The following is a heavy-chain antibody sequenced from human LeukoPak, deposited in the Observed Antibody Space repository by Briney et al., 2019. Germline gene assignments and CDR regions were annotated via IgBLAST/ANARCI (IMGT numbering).Heavy chain of an antibody. J-gene: IGHJ3*02. Sequence: SVKGSCKASGGTFSSYAISWVRQAPGQGLEWMGRIIPIFGTANYAQKFQGRVTITTDESTSTAYMELSSLRSEDTAVYYCARPLRSGYYYNAFDIWGQGTMVTVSS. CDR1: GGTFSSYA. D-gene: IGHD3-22*01. V-gene: IGHV1-69*05. CDR2: IIPIFGTA. CDR3: ARPLRSGYYYNAFDI.